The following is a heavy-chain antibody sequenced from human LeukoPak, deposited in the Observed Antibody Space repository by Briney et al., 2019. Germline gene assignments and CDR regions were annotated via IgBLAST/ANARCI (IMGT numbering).Heavy chain of an antibody. CDR2: INHSGST. D-gene: IGHD1-7*01. Sequence: SETLSLTCAVYGGSFSGYYWSWIRQPPGKGLEWIGEINHSGSTNYNPSLKSRVTISVDTSKNQFSLKLSSVTAADTAVYYCARRSRTFAYWGQGTLVTVSS. J-gene: IGHJ4*02. V-gene: IGHV4-34*01. CDR3: ARRSRTFAY. CDR1: GGSFSGYY.